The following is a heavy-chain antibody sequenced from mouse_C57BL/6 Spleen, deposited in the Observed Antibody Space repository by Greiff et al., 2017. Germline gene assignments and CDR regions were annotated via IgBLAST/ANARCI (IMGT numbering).Heavy chain of an antibody. Sequence: QVQLQQPGAELVKPGASVKLSCKASGYTFTSYWMQWVKQRPGQGLEWIGEIDPSDSYTNYNQKFKGKATLTVDTSSSTAYMQLSSLTSEDSAVYYCARRSYSNHGYWGQGTTLTVSS. D-gene: IGHD2-5*01. V-gene: IGHV1-50*01. CDR1: GYTFTSYW. CDR2: IDPSDSYT. CDR3: ARRSYSNHGY. J-gene: IGHJ2*01.